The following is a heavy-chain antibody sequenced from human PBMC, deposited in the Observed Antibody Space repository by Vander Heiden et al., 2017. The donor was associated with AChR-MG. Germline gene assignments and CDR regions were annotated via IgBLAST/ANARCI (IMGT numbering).Heavy chain of an antibody. CDR2: ISWNSGSI. D-gene: IGHD6-13*01. Sequence: EVQLVESGGGLVQPGRSLRLSCAASGFTFDDYAMHWVRQAPGKGLEWVSGISWNSGSIGYADSVKGRFTISRDNAKNSLYLQMNSLRAEDTALYYCAKDRAPGIAAAYALYYFDYWGQGTLVTVSS. CDR1: GFTFDDYA. J-gene: IGHJ4*02. V-gene: IGHV3-9*01. CDR3: AKDRAPGIAAAYALYYFDY.